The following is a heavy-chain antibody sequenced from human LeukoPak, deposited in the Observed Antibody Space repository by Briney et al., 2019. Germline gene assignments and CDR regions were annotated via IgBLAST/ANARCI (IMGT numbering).Heavy chain of an antibody. CDR1: GFIFNEYA. D-gene: IGHD3-10*01. CDR2: ITHDAKTA. Sequence: PGGSLRLSCAASGFIFNEYAMHWVRQAPGKGLGWVATITHDAKTAYYADSVKGRFTISRDNSKNTVSLQMNSLRPDDTALYHCVKDDNHFGSTETDHWGQGNLVTVSS. J-gene: IGHJ4*02. V-gene: IGHV3-30*01. CDR3: VKDDNHFGSTETDH.